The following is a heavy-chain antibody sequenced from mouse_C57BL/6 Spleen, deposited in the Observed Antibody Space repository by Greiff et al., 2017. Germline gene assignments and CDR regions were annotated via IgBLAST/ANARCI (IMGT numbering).Heavy chain of an antibody. D-gene: IGHD3-1*01. CDR2: INPNNGGT. Sequence: VQLQQSGPELVKPGASVKISCKASGYTFTDYYMNWVKQSHGKSLEWIGDINPNNGGTSYNQKFKGKATLTVDKSSSTAYMELRSLTSEDSAVYYCASREAMDYLGQGTSVTVSS. V-gene: IGHV1-26*01. J-gene: IGHJ4*01. CDR3: ASREAMDY. CDR1: GYTFTDYY.